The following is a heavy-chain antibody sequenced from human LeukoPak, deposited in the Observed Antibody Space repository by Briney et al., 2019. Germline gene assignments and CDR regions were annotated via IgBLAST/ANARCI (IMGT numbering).Heavy chain of an antibody. D-gene: IGHD4-17*01. CDR3: ATSPHDYGDYGGWFDP. J-gene: IGHJ5*02. Sequence: PSETLSLTCTVSGGSISSTNYYWGWIRQLPGKGLAWIGSIYYSGSTYYNPSLKSRVTISVDTSKNQFSLKLSSVTAADTAVYYCATSPHDYGDYGGWFDPWGQGTLVTVSS. CDR2: IYYSGST. V-gene: IGHV4-39*01. CDR1: GGSISSTNYY.